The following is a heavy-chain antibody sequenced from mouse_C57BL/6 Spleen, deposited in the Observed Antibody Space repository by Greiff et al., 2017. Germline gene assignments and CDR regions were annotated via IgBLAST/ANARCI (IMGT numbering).Heavy chain of an antibody. Sequence: QVQLQQSGAELVRPGTSVKVSCKASGYAFTNYLIEWVKQRPGQGLEWIGVINPGSGGTNYNEKFKGKATLTADKSSSTAYMQLSSLTSEDSAVYFCAREGDDAAFDYWGEGTTLTVSS. CDR1: GYAFTNYL. D-gene: IGHD2-12*01. CDR2: INPGSGGT. CDR3: AREGDDAAFDY. J-gene: IGHJ2*01. V-gene: IGHV1-54*01.